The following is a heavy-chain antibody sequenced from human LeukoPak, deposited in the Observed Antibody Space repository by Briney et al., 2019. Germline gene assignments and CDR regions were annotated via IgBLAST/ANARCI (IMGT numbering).Heavy chain of an antibody. D-gene: IGHD1-14*01. V-gene: IGHV3-48*01. CDR1: GFTISNYN. CDR3: ATEPLYYYYMDV. Sequence: GGSLRLSCAASGFTISNYNMNWVRQAPGKGLEWLSSISSSSSTIFYADSVKGRLTISRDNAKNSLFLQMNSLRAEDTAVYYCATEPLYYYYMDVWGKGTTVTVSS. J-gene: IGHJ6*03. CDR2: ISSSSSTI.